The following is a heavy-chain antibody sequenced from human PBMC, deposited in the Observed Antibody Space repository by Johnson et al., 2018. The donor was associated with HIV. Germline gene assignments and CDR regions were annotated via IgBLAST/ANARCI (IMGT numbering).Heavy chain of an antibody. V-gene: IGHV3-23*04. J-gene: IGHJ3*01. Sequence: EMQLVESGGGVVQPGRSLRLSCAASGFTFSSYAMSWVRQAPGKGLEWVSAISGSGGSTYYADSVKGRFTISRDNSKNTLYLQMNSLRAEDTAVYYCAKDPPLATVVTPALWGQGTMVTVSS. CDR2: ISGSGGST. D-gene: IGHD4-23*01. CDR1: GFTFSSYA. CDR3: AKDPPLATVVTPAL.